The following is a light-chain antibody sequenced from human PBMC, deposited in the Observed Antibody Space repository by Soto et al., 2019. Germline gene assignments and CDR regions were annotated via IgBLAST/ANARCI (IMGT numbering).Light chain of an antibody. CDR1: NIGTRT. J-gene: IGLJ1*01. CDR2: DDS. Sequence: SYDLTQPPSDSVAPGQTARITFGGNNIGTRTVHWYQQKPGQAPVLVVHDDSDRPSGIPERFSGFNSGNAATLTITRVEAGDEADYFCQVWDSSSDHYVFGTGTKVTVL. V-gene: IGLV3-21*02. CDR3: QVWDSSSDHYV.